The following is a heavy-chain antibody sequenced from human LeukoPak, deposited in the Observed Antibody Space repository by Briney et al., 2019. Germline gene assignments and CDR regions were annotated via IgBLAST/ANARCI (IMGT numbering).Heavy chain of an antibody. Sequence: GESLKISCRGSGYSFTSYWIGWVRQMPGKGLEWMGIIYPGDSDTRYSPSFQGQVTISADKSISTAYLQWSSLKASDTAMYYCARGLCSGGSCYPTFDYWGQGTLVTVSS. V-gene: IGHV5-51*01. D-gene: IGHD2-15*01. J-gene: IGHJ4*02. CDR3: ARGLCSGGSCYPTFDY. CDR1: GYSFTSYW. CDR2: IYPGDSDT.